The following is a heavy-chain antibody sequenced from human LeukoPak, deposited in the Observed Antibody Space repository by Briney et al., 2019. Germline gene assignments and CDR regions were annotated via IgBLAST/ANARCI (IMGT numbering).Heavy chain of an antibody. J-gene: IGHJ4*02. CDR3: AKDLGRYRNNYFDY. V-gene: IGHV3-23*01. CDR2: ISGSGGGT. Sequence: GGSLRLSCAASGFTFSSYAMSWVRQAPEEGLEWVSTISGSGGGTYYADSVEGRFTISRDDSKNTLYLQMNSLRAEDTAVYYCAKDLGRYRNNYFDYWGQGTLVTVSS. CDR1: GFTFSSYA. D-gene: IGHD1-26*01.